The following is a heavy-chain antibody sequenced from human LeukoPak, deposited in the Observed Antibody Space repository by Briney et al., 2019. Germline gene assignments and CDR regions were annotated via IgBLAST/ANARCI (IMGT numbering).Heavy chain of an antibody. CDR2: ICYSGST. CDR1: GGSISSYY. J-gene: IGHJ4*02. D-gene: IGHD3-10*01. CDR3: AKGYGADPPFDY. V-gene: IGHV4-59*01. Sequence: SETLSLTCTVSGGSISSYYWSWIRQPPGKGLEWIGYICYSGSTNYNPSLKSRVTISVDTSKNQFSLRLSSVTAADTAMYYCAKGYGADPPFDYWGQGTLVTVSS.